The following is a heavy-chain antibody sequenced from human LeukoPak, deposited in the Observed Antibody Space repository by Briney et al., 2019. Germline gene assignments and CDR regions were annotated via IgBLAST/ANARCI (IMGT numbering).Heavy chain of an antibody. D-gene: IGHD5-18*01. V-gene: IGHV3-23*01. Sequence: GGSLRLSCAASGFTFSSYAMSWVRQAPGKGLEWVSAISGSGGSTYYADSVKGRFTISRDNAKNSLYLQMNSLRAEDTAVYYCARRTSRGFNYGYDFDYWGQGTLVTVSS. J-gene: IGHJ4*02. CDR2: ISGSGGST. CDR3: ARRTSRGFNYGYDFDY. CDR1: GFTFSSYA.